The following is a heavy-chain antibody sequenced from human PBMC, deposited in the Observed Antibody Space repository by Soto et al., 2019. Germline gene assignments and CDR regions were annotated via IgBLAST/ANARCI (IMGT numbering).Heavy chain of an antibody. CDR3: ARQLAVAGTWYYYGMDV. V-gene: IGHV5-51*01. Sequence: GGSLKISCKGSGYSFTSYWIGWVRQMPGKGLEWMGIIYPGDSDTRYSPSFQGQVTISADKSISTAYLQWSSLKASDTAMYYCARQLAVAGTWYYYGMDVWGQGTTVTVSS. D-gene: IGHD6-19*01. CDR1: GYSFTSYW. J-gene: IGHJ6*02. CDR2: IYPGDSDT.